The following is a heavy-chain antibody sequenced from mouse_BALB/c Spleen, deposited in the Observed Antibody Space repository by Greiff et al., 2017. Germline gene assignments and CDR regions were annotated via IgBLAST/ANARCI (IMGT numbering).Heavy chain of an antibody. J-gene: IGHJ2*01. Sequence: QVQLKESGAELARPGASVKLSCKASGYTFTDYYINWVKQRTGQGLEWIGEIYPGSGNTYYNEKFKGKATLTADKSSSTAYMQLSSLTSEDSAVYFCARSRVYYGNEDYWGQGTTLTVSS. CDR3: ARSRVYYGNEDY. CDR2: IYPGSGNT. V-gene: IGHV1-77*01. D-gene: IGHD2-1*01. CDR1: GYTFTDYY.